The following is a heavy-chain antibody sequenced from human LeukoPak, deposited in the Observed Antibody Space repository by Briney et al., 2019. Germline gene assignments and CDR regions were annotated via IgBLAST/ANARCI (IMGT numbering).Heavy chain of an antibody. CDR2: ISRDGRTN. Sequence: PGGSLRLSCAASGFTFSSYVMHWVRQAPGKGLEWVAVISRDGRTNYCADSVKGRFTISRDNAKNSLYLQMNSLRAEDTAVYYCARDYTTYYYGSGSYAPHYGMDVWGQGTTVTVSS. CDR1: GFTFSSYV. D-gene: IGHD3-10*01. V-gene: IGHV3-30*04. J-gene: IGHJ6*02. CDR3: ARDYTTYYYGSGSYAPHYGMDV.